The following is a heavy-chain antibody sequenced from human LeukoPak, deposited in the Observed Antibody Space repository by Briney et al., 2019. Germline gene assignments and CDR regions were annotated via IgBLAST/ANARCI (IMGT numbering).Heavy chain of an antibody. Sequence: SVKVSCKASGGTFSSYAISWVRQAPGQGLEWMGGIIPIFGTANYAQKFQGRVTITADESTSTAYMELSSLRSEDTAVYYCAIEYSSGWYPTHYWGQGTLVTVSA. J-gene: IGHJ4*02. CDR1: GGTFSSYA. CDR3: AIEYSSGWYPTHY. CDR2: IIPIFGTA. D-gene: IGHD6-19*01. V-gene: IGHV1-69*13.